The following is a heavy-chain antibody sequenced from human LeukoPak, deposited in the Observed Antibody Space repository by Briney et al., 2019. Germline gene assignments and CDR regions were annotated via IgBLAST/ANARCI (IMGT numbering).Heavy chain of an antibody. CDR3: ALGYCSGGSCYAHVIPASY. J-gene: IGHJ4*02. CDR2: IYYSGST. D-gene: IGHD2-15*01. CDR1: GFTFSSYA. Sequence: GSLRLSCAASGFTFSSYAMSWVRQPPGKGLEWIGSIYYSGSTYYNPSLKSRVTISVDTSKNQFSLKLSSVTAADTAVYYCALGYCSGGSCYAHVIPASYWGQGTLVTVSS. V-gene: IGHV4-39*01.